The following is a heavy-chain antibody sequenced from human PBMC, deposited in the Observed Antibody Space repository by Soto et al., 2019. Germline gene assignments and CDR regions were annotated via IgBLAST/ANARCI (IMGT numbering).Heavy chain of an antibody. V-gene: IGHV1-46*01. CDR3: ARDLAAGDL. D-gene: IGHD6-13*01. CDR1: GYTFINYY. Sequence: QEQLVQSGAEVKEPGASVKVSCKASGYTFINYYIHWVRQAPGQGLEWMAIINPKGGSKNSAQECQGRVTLTSDTSRSTVYIELSSLRFEDTCLFACARDLAAGDLWGQGTLVTVSS. CDR2: INPKGGSK. J-gene: IGHJ5*02.